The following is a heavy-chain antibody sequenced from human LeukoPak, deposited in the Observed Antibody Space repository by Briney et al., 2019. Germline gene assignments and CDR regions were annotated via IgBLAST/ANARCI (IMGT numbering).Heavy chain of an antibody. V-gene: IGHV1-2*02. D-gene: IGHD6-13*01. Sequence: AASVKVSCKASGYTFTGYYMHWVRQAPGQGLEWMGWINPNSGGTNYAQKFQGRVTMTRDTSISTAYMELSRLRSDDTAVYYCARDVPIYGTSWYAWFDPWGQGTLVTVSS. CDR2: INPNSGGT. CDR1: GYTFTGYY. CDR3: ARDVPIYGTSWYAWFDP. J-gene: IGHJ5*02.